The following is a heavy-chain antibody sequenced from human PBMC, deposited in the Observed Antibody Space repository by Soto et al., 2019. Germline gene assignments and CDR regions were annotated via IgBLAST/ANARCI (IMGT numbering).Heavy chain of an antibody. CDR2: ISGSGGST. CDR3: AKDLGYCSGGSCFDAFDI. D-gene: IGHD2-15*01. J-gene: IGHJ3*02. Sequence: GGSLRLSCAASGFTFSSYAMSWVRQAPGKGLEWVSAISGSGGSTYYADSVKGRFTISRVNSKNTLYLQMNSLRAEDTAVYYCAKDLGYCSGGSCFDAFDIWGQGTMVTVSS. CDR1: GFTFSSYA. V-gene: IGHV3-23*01.